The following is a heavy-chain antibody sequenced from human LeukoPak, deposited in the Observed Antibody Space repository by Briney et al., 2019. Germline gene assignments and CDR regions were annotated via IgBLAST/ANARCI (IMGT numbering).Heavy chain of an antibody. D-gene: IGHD6-25*01. CDR1: GFSVSSNY. V-gene: IGHV3-53*01. CDR2: IYSGGST. CDR3: ARRAVY. J-gene: IGHJ4*02. Sequence: PGGSLRLSCAASGFSVSSNYMTWVRQAPGKGLEWVSIIYSGGSTYYADSIKGRFTISRDNSKNTVYLQMNSVRAEDTAVYYCARRAVYWGQGTLVTVSS.